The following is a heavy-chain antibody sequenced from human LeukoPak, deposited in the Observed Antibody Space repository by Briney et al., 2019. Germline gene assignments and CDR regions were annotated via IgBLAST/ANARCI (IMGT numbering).Heavy chain of an antibody. CDR2: INPNSGGT. V-gene: IGHV1-2*02. D-gene: IGHD3-10*01. CDR3: ARDLTAMVRGVIPWFDP. CDR1: GYTFTGYY. J-gene: IGHJ5*02. Sequence: ASVKVSCKASGYTFTGYYTHWVRQAPGQGLEWMGWINPNSGGTNYAQKFQGRVTMTRDTSISTAYMELSRLRSDDTAVYYCARDLTAMVRGVIPWFDPWGQGTLVTVSS.